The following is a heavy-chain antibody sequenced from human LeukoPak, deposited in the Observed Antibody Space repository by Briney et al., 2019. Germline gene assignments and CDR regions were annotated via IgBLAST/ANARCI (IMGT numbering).Heavy chain of an antibody. V-gene: IGHV4-4*07. CDR2: IYTSGST. CDR3: AREVAQGRYSNFDY. D-gene: IGHD5-18*01. CDR1: GGSISSYY. Sequence: SETLSLTCTVSGGSISSYYWSWIRQPAGKGLEWIGRIYTSGSTNYNPSLKSRVTMSVDTSKNQFSLKLSSVTAADTAVYYCAREVAQGRYSNFDYWAQGPRSPSPQ. J-gene: IGHJ4*02.